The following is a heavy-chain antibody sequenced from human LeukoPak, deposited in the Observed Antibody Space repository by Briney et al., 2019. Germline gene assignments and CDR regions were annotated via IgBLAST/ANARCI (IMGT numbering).Heavy chain of an antibody. V-gene: IGHV4-59*01. CDR2: MQSSGNS. CDR1: GDSISTYH. J-gene: IGHJ4*02. D-gene: IGHD5-18*01. CDR3: ARDKRHSYGRYFDH. Sequence: PSETLSLTCSVSGDSISTYHWNWIRKPPGKGLEWIAFMQSSGNSNYNPSLKSRVTMFGDTSKNQFVLNLRSVTAADTAVYYCARDKRHSYGRYFDHWGQGMLVTVSS.